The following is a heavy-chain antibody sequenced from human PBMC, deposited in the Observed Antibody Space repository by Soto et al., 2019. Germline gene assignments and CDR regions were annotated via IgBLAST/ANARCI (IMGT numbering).Heavy chain of an antibody. V-gene: IGHV4-34*01. D-gene: IGHD2-21*01. CDR1: GGSFSGYY. Sequence: SETLSLTCAVYGGSFSGYYWSWIRQPPGKGLEWIGEINHSGSTNYNPSLKSRVTISVDTSKNQCSLKLSSVTAADTAVYYCARDVGVEVTAVYYAFDIWGQGTMVTVSS. CDR2: INHSGST. CDR3: ARDVGVEVTAVYYAFDI. J-gene: IGHJ3*02.